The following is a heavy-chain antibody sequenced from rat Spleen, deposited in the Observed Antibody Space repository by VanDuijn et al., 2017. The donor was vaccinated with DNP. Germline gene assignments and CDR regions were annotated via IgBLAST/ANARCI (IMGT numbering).Heavy chain of an antibody. V-gene: IGHV5S13*01. J-gene: IGHJ2*01. D-gene: IGHD1-3*01. Sequence: EVQLVESGGGLVQPGRSMKLSCAASGFTFTNFGMTWVRQAPAKGLEWVATISGSGGSTYYRDSVKGRFTISRDNAKNTQYLQMDSLRSEDTATYYCATQGYGRPYFDYWGQGVMVTVSS. CDR3: ATQGYGRPYFDY. CDR2: ISGSGGST. CDR1: GFTFTNFG.